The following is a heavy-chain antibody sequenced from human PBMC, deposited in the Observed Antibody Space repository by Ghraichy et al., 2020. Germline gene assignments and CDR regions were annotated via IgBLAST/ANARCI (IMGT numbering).Heavy chain of an antibody. CDR3: AGQSIAVAGSPLDP. D-gene: IGHD6-19*01. J-gene: IGHJ5*02. CDR1: GGSISSSSYY. Sequence: ESLNITCTVSGGSISSSSYYWGWIRQPPGKGLEWIGSIYYSGSTYYNPSLKSRVTISVDTSKNQFSLKLSSVTAADTAVYYCAGQSIAVAGSPLDPWGQGTLVTVSS. CDR2: IYYSGST. V-gene: IGHV4-39*07.